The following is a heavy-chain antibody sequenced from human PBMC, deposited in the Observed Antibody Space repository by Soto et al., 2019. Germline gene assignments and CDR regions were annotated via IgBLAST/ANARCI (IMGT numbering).Heavy chain of an antibody. J-gene: IGHJ4*02. D-gene: IGHD1-26*01. CDR2: IYYSGST. V-gene: IGHV4-39*01. CDR1: GVSISSSSYY. Sequence: QLQLQESGPGLVKPSETLSLTCTVSGVSISSSSYYWGWIRQPPGKGLEWIGSIYYSGSTFYNPSLKSRVTMSVDTSKNQFSLKLTSVTAADTAVFYCARQGVFSGSYFGSNFDYWGQGTLVTVSS. CDR3: ARQGVFSGSYFGSNFDY.